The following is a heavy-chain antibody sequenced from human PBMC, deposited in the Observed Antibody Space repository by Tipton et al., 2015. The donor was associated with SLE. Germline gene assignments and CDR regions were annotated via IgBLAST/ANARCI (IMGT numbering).Heavy chain of an antibody. J-gene: IGHJ4*02. CDR2: IYTSGST. D-gene: IGHD6-13*01. V-gene: IGHV4-4*07. CDR1: GGSISSYY. CDR3: ARSSRPRAGIIAVATFDY. Sequence: TLSLTCTVSGGSISSYYWSWIRQPAGKGLEWIGRIYTSGSTNYNPSLKSRVTMSVDTSKNQFSLKLSSVTAADTAVYYCARSSRPRAGIIAVATFDYWGQGTLVTVSS.